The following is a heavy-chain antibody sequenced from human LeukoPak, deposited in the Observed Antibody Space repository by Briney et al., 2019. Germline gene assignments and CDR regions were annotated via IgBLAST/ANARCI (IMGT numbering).Heavy chain of an antibody. V-gene: IGHV4-59*01. Sequence: SETLSLTCTVSGGSISGYYWSWIRQPPGKGLEWIGYIHYTGNTKYNPSLKNRISISVDTSKNQFSLKLSSVTAADTAVYYCARAGQMATRYDPWGQGTLVTVSS. J-gene: IGHJ5*02. CDR3: ARAGQMATRYDP. D-gene: IGHD5-12*01. CDR1: GGSISGYY. CDR2: IHYTGNT.